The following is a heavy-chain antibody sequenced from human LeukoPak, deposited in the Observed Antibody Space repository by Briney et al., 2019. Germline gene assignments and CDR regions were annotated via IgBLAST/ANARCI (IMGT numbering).Heavy chain of an antibody. CDR3: ARDSLIAAAGTFYMDV. V-gene: IGHV3-7*01. Sequence: GGSLRLSCAASGFTFSSYWMSWVRQAPGKGMERVANIKQDGSEKYYVDSVKGRFTISRDNAKNSLYLQMNSLRAEDTAVYYCARDSLIAAAGTFYMDVWGKGTTVTVSS. CDR2: IKQDGSEK. CDR1: GFTFSSYW. J-gene: IGHJ6*03. D-gene: IGHD6-13*01.